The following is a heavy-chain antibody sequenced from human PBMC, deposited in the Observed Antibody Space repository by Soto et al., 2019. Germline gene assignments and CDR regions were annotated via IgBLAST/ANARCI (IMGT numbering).Heavy chain of an antibody. Sequence: ASETLSLTCTVSGGSISSYYWSWIRQPPGKGLEWIGYIYYSGSTNYNPSLKIRVTISVDTSKNQFSLKLSSVTAADTAVYYCAREGLGYCRGGSCALGAFDIWDQGTMVTVSS. J-gene: IGHJ3*02. CDR1: GGSISSYY. CDR2: IYYSGST. CDR3: AREGLGYCRGGSCALGAFDI. V-gene: IGHV4-59*12. D-gene: IGHD2-15*01.